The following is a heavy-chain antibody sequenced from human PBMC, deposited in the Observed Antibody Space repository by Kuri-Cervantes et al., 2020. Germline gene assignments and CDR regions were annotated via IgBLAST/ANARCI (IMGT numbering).Heavy chain of an antibody. CDR3: ATGKWELLGAGFDY. D-gene: IGHD1-26*01. CDR1: GGSISSSNW. CDR2: IYHSGST. J-gene: IGHJ4*02. Sequence: GSLRLSCAVSGGSISSSNWWSWVRQPPGKGLEWIGEIYHSGSTNYNPSLKSRVTISVDRSKNQFSLKLSSVTAADTAVYYCATGKWELLGAGFDYWGQGTLVTVSS. V-gene: IGHV4-4*02.